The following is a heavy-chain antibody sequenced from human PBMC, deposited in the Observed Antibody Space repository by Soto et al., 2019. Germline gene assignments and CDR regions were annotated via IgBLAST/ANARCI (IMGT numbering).Heavy chain of an antibody. CDR3: ARFVVPDTRHDEFEF. Sequence: SETLSLTCTVSGDSVTNNNFYWGWARRPPGKGLDWIGNIYYLGNTFYNPSLRSRVTISADTSKNQFSLNLSSVTAADTAVYYCARFVVPDTRHDEFEFWGKGTMVTVSS. V-gene: IGHV4-39*01. D-gene: IGHD2-15*01. J-gene: IGHJ4*02. CDR2: IYYLGNT. CDR1: GDSVTNNNFY.